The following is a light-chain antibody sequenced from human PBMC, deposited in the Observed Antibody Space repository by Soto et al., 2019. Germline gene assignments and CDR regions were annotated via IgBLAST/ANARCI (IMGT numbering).Light chain of an antibody. CDR1: SGDVGNYNL. Sequence: QSALTQPASVSGSPGQSITISCSGVSGDVGNYNLVSWYQQYPGKAPALLIYEDDKRPSGFSNRFSGSKSDSTASLTISGLQAEDEADYYCSSYKVNRDILFGGGTQLTVL. V-gene: IGLV2-14*02. CDR3: SSYKVNRDIL. J-gene: IGLJ2*01. CDR2: EDD.